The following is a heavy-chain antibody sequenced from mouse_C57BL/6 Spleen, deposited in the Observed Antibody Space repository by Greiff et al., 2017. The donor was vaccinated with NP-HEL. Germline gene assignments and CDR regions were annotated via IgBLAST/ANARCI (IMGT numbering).Heavy chain of an antibody. CDR3: TKGIYYDYVNYAMDY. CDR1: GYTFTDYE. V-gene: IGHV1-15*01. Sequence: QVQLQQSGAELVRPGASVTLSCKASGYTFTDYEMHWVKQTPVHGLEWIGAIDPETGGTAYNQKFKGKAILTADKSSSTAYMELRSLTSEDSAVYYCTKGIYYDYVNYAMDYWGQGTSVTVSS. J-gene: IGHJ4*01. CDR2: IDPETGGT. D-gene: IGHD2-4*01.